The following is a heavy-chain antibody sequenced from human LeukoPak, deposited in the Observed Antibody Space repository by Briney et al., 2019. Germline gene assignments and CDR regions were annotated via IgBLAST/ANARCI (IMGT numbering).Heavy chain of an antibody. V-gene: IGHV4-4*02. D-gene: IGHD2-2*01. CDR1: GGSISSSNW. Sequence: SGTLSLTCAVSGGSISSSNWWSWVRQPPGKGLEWIGEIYHSGSTNYNPSLKSRVTISVDKSKNQFSLKLSSVTAADTAVYYCATVTVVVPAATRYFDLWGRGTLVTVSS. CDR2: IYHSGST. CDR3: ATVTVVVPAATRYFDL. J-gene: IGHJ2*01.